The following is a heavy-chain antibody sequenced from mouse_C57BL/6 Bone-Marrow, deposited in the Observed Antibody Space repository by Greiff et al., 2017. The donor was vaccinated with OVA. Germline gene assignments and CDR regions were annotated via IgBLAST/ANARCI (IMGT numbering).Heavy chain of an antibody. CDR2: IYPGSGST. V-gene: IGHV1-55*01. CDR1: GYTFTSYW. D-gene: IGHD2-2*01. J-gene: IGHJ4*01. CDR3: ATTMVTTYAMDY. Sequence: VQLQQPGAELVKPGASVKMSCKASGYTFTSYWITWVKQRPGQGLEWIGDIYPGSGSTNYNEQFKSKATLTVDTSSSTAYMQLSSLTSEDSAVYYCATTMVTTYAMDYWGQGTSVTVSS.